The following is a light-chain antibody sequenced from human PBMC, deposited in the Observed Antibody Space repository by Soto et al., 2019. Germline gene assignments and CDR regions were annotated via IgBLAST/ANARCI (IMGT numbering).Light chain of an antibody. Sequence: QSALTQPPSASGSPGQSVTISCTGTSSDVGGYNYVSWYQQHPGKAPKLMIYDVSKRPSGVHDRFSGSKSGNTASLTVSGLQAEDEADYYCSSYAGTNIHYVFGTGTKLTVL. V-gene: IGLV2-8*01. CDR3: SSYAGTNIHYV. CDR2: DVS. CDR1: SSDVGGYNY. J-gene: IGLJ1*01.